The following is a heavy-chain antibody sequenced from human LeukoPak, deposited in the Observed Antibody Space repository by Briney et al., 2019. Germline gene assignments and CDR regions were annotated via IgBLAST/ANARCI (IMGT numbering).Heavy chain of an antibody. Sequence: GGSLRLSCAASGFTFSSYGMHWVRQAPGKGLEWVAFIRYDGSNKYYADSVKGRFTISRDNSKNTLYLQMNSLRAEDTAVYYCANWSPLPLSAFDIWGQGTMVTVSS. V-gene: IGHV3-30*02. D-gene: IGHD2-8*02. CDR2: IRYDGSNK. J-gene: IGHJ3*02. CDR3: ANWSPLPLSAFDI. CDR1: GFTFSSYG.